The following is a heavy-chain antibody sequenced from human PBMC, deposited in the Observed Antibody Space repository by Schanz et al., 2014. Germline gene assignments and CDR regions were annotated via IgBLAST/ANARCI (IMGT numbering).Heavy chain of an antibody. V-gene: IGHV3-30*03. CDR2: ISYHGSER. CDR1: GFTSNNFA. Sequence: QVHLVESGGGVVQPGGSLRLSCAASGFTSNNFAMNWVRQAPGKGLEWVAVISYHGSERYYADSVKGRFTISRDNSKNTLYLQMNSLRTEDTAVYFCARGTPFLCDYWGQGTLVTVSS. CDR3: ARGTPFLCDY. J-gene: IGHJ4*02. D-gene: IGHD3-16*01.